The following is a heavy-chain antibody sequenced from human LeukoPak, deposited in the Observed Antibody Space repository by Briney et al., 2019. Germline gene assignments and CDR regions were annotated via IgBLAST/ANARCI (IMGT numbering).Heavy chain of an antibody. D-gene: IGHD3-22*01. CDR1: GFTFSSYS. Sequence: PGGSLRLSCAASGFTFSSYSMNWVRQAPGKGLEWVSSISSSSSYIYYADSVKGRFTISRDNAKNSLYLQMNSLRAEDTAVYYCARRPTYYYDSSDSSDAFDIWGQGTMVTVSS. CDR3: ARRPTYYYDSSDSSDAFDI. J-gene: IGHJ3*02. CDR2: ISSSSSYI. V-gene: IGHV3-21*01.